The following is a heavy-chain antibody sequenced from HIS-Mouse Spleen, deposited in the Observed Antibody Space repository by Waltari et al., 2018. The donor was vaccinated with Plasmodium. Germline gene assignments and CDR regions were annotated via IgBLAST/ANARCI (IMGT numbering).Heavy chain of an antibody. CDR2: RKQDGSEK. CDR1: GFPFRSYW. J-gene: IGHJ2*01. D-gene: IGHD6-13*01. Sequence: DVQLVESGGGLVQPGGSLRLSCAASGFPFRSYWMSWVRQAQGKGLEWVANRKQDGSEKYYVDSVKGRFTISRDNAKNSLYLQMNSLRAEDTAVYYGASSWYWYFDLWGRGTLVTVSS. CDR3: ASSWYWYFDL. V-gene: IGHV3-7*01.